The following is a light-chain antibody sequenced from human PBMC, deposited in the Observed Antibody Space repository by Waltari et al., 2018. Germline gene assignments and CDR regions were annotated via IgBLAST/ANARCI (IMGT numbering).Light chain of an antibody. J-gene: IGLJ3*02. CDR1: SGRIASSF. CDR2: AYT. CDR3: QSYDRDSWV. V-gene: IGLV6-57*01. Sequence: KFTLTQHQSVSESPGKTVVLPCTRSSGRIASSFLPWDRQRPGVPPTTLIYAYTQIPPAIPERFAGSIDITSNAAYLTISGLATEDEADYYCQSYDRDSWVFGGGTKLTVL.